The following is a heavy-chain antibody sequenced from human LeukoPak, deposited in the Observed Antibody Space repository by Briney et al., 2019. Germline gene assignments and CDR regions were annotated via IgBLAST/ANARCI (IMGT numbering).Heavy chain of an antibody. CDR2: ISSSSSYI. J-gene: IGHJ4*02. D-gene: IGHD6-13*01. CDR1: GFTFSSYS. CDR3: ASSYSSSWSHFDY. Sequence: GGPLRHSCAASGFTFSSYSMNRVRQAPRQRLAWVSAISSSSSYIYYADSVKGRFTISRDNAKNSLYLQMNSLRAEDTAVYYCASSYSSSWSHFDYWGQGTLVTVSS. V-gene: IGHV3-21*01.